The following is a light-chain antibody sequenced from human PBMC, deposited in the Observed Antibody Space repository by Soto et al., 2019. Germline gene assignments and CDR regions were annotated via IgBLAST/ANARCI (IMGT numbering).Light chain of an antibody. CDR1: SSNIGSNH. CDR2: RSD. V-gene: IGLV1-47*01. CDR3: SARDDSLSGVV. Sequence: QSVLTQPPSTSGTPGQRVTISCSGSSSNIGSNHVYWYQQSPGMAPKLLMYRSDQRPTAVPDRFSGSKSGTSASLAISGLGSDDEADYYYSARDDSLSGVVFGGGTKLTVL. J-gene: IGLJ2*01.